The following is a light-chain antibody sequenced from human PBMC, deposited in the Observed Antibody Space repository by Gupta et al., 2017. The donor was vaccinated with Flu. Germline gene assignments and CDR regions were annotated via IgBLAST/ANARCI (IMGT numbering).Light chain of an antibody. Sequence: PSTLSASVGDRVTITCRASQSISSWLAWFLQKPGKAPQLLIYKASNLEEGVPSRFSGRGSGTEFTLTISSLQPDDFATYYCQQYKSYSWTFGQGTKVEIK. CDR1: QSISSW. CDR3: QQYKSYSWT. CDR2: KAS. V-gene: IGKV1-5*03. J-gene: IGKJ1*01.